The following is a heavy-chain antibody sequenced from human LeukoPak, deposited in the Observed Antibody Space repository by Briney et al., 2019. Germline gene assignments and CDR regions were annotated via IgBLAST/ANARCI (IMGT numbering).Heavy chain of an antibody. CDR1: GFTVSSNY. J-gene: IGHJ4*02. Sequence: GGSLRLSCAASGFTVSSNYMSWGRQAPGKGLEWVSVIYSGGSTYYADSVKGRFTISRHNSKNTLYLQMNSLRAEDTAVYYCARGPKPALFDYWGQGTLVTVSS. CDR3: ARGPKPALFDY. CDR2: IYSGGST. V-gene: IGHV3-53*04.